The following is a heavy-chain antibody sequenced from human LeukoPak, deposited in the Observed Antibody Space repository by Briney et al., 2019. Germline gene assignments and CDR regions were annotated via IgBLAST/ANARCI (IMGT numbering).Heavy chain of an antibody. CDR3: VREAAATLFDY. J-gene: IGHJ4*02. V-gene: IGHV3-48*03. Sequence: GGSLRLSCAASGFTFSSYEMNWVRQAPGKGLEWVSYISSSGSTIYYADSVKGRFTISRDNAKNSLYLQMNSLRAEDTAVYYCVREAAATLFDYWGQGTLVTVSS. CDR1: GFTFSSYE. D-gene: IGHD1-26*01. CDR2: ISSSGSTI.